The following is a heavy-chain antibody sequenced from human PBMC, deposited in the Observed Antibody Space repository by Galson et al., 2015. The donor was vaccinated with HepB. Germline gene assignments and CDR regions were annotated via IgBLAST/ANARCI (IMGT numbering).Heavy chain of an antibody. CDR2: ISWHSGSI. CDR3: AKALLPQVYYYYGVDV. J-gene: IGHJ6*02. Sequence: CLRLSCAASGSTFDEYAMHWVRQALGKGLEWVSGISWHSGSIGYADSVKGRFTIPRDNAKNSLYPEMNSLRAEDTALYYCAKALLPQVYYYYGVDVWGQGTTVIVSS. CDR1: GSTFDEYA. V-gene: IGHV3-9*01.